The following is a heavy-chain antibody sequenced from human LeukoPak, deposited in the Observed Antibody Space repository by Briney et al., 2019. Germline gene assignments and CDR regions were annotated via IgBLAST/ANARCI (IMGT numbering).Heavy chain of an antibody. Sequence: ASVKVSCKASGYAFTSYGISWVRQAPGQGLERMGWISVYNGNTNYAQKPQVRVPMTRTTSTSTAYMQLRSLRSDDTAEYYCAKGAYDSSGYYPLHFDYWGQGTLVTVSS. CDR1: GYAFTSYG. V-gene: IGHV1-18*01. CDR3: AKGAYDSSGYYPLHFDY. D-gene: IGHD3-22*01. J-gene: IGHJ4*02. CDR2: ISVYNGNT.